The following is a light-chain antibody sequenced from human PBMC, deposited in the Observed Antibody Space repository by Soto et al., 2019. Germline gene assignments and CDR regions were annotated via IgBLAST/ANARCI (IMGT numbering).Light chain of an antibody. CDR3: TSFTSSNTWV. CDR1: SSDIGAYNF. Sequence: QSALTQPASVSGSPGQSITISCTGTSSDIGAYNFVSWFQHHPGKAPKLMIYEVSNRPSGVSDRCSGSKSDNTASLTISGLQADDEADYYCTSFTSSNTWVFGGGTKLTVL. V-gene: IGLV2-14*01. CDR2: EVS. J-gene: IGLJ3*02.